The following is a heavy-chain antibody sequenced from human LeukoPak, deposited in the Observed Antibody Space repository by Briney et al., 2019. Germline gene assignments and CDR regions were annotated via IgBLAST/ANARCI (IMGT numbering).Heavy chain of an antibody. CDR2: IIPIFGTA. CDR3: ARAYYDFWSGYRKYYFDY. D-gene: IGHD3-3*01. CDR1: GGTFSSYA. V-gene: IGHV1-69*01. Sequence: GASVKVSCKASGGTFSSYAISWVRQAPGQGLEWMGGIIPIFGTANHAQKFQGRVTITADESTSTAYMELSSLRSEDTAVYYCARAYYDFWSGYRKYYFDYWGQGTLVTVSS. J-gene: IGHJ4*02.